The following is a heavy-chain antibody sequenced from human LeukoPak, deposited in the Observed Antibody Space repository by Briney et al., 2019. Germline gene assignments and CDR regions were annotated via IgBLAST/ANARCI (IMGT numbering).Heavy chain of an antibody. CDR1: GYTFTGYY. J-gene: IGHJ5*02. V-gene: IGHV1-2*02. Sequence: ASVKVSCKASGYTFTGYYMHWVRQAPGQGLEWMGWINPNSGGTNYAQKFQGRVTMTRDTSINTAYMELSRLRSDDTAVYYCARDRGYCSSTSCYHNWFDPWGQGTLVTVSS. CDR2: INPNSGGT. CDR3: ARDRGYCSSTSCYHNWFDP. D-gene: IGHD2-2*03.